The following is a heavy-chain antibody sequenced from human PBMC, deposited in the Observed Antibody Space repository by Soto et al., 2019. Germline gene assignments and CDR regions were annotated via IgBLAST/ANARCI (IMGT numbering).Heavy chain of an antibody. V-gene: IGHV3-21*01. CDR1: GFTFNTYD. Sequence: EVQLLESGGGLVKPGGSLRLSCAASGFTFNTYDMNWVRQAPGKGLEWVSSITTSSAYIYYADSLKGRITISRDNAKNSLFLQMNSLRAEDTAVSYCVRSGTARLLRHSWFDTWGQGTLVTVSS. CDR2: ITTSSAYI. D-gene: IGHD2-21*01. J-gene: IGHJ5*02. CDR3: VRSGTARLLRHSWFDT.